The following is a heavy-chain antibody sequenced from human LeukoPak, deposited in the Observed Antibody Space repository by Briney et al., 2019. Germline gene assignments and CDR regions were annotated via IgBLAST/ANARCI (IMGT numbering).Heavy chain of an antibody. D-gene: IGHD3-22*01. J-gene: IGHJ4*02. Sequence: ASVKVSCKASGYTFTSYAMHWVRQAPGQRLEWMGWINAGNGNTKYSQKFQGRVTITRDTSAGTAYMELSSLRSEDTAVYYCARAHYYYDSSGYYEPWSWGQGTLVTVSS. V-gene: IGHV1-3*01. CDR1: GYTFTSYA. CDR2: INAGNGNT. CDR3: ARAHYYYDSSGYYEPWS.